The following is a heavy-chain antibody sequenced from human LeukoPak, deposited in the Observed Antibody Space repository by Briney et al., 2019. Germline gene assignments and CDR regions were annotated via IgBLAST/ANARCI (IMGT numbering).Heavy chain of an antibody. J-gene: IGHJ4*02. CDR1: GGTFSSYA. V-gene: IGHV1-69*05. Sequence: GSSVKVSCKASGGTFSSYAISWVRQAPGQGLEWMGGIIPIFGTANYAQKFQGRVTITTDESTSTAYMELSSLRSEDTAVYYCARDGEYGSSSSPYFDYWGQGTLVTVSS. CDR2: IIPIFGTA. D-gene: IGHD6-6*01. CDR3: ARDGEYGSSSSPYFDY.